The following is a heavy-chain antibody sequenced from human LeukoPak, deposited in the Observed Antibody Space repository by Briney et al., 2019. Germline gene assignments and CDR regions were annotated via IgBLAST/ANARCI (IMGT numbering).Heavy chain of an antibody. CDR3: ARGIAAAGNPNWFDP. Sequence: GGSLRLSCIASGFTFSSYWMSWVRQAPGGGLEWVANIKEDGSEKYYVDSVKGRFTISRDNSKNTLYLQMNSLRAEDTAVYYCARGIAAAGNPNWFDPWGQGTLVTVSS. CDR1: GFTFSSYW. V-gene: IGHV3-7*02. J-gene: IGHJ5*02. CDR2: IKEDGSEK. D-gene: IGHD6-13*01.